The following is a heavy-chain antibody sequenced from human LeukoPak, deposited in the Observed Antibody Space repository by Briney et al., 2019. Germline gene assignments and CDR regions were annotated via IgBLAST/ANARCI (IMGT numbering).Heavy chain of an antibody. CDR1: GGSFSGYY. V-gene: IGHV4-34*01. D-gene: IGHD5-18*01. Sequence: SETLSLTCAVYGGSFSGYYWSWIRQPPGKWLEWIGEINHSGSTNYNPSLKSRVTISVDTSKNQFSLKLSSVTAADTAVYYCARGKRGYSYANDYWGQGTLVTVSS. J-gene: IGHJ4*02. CDR3: ARGKRGYSYANDY. CDR2: INHSGST.